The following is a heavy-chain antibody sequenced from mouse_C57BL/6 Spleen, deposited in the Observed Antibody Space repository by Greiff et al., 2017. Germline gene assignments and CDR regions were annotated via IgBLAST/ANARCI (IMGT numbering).Heavy chain of an antibody. V-gene: IGHV2-6*03. J-gene: IGHJ4*01. CDR1: GFSLTSYG. CDR3: ARYYYYPHYAVDY. CDR2: IWSDGST. Sequence: QVQLKESGPGLVAPSQSLSITCTVSGFSLTSYGVHWVRQPPGKGLEWLVVIWSDGSTTYNSALKSRLSISKDNSKSQVFLKMNRLQSDDTAMYYCARYYYYPHYAVDYWGQGTSGTVSS. D-gene: IGHD2-4*01.